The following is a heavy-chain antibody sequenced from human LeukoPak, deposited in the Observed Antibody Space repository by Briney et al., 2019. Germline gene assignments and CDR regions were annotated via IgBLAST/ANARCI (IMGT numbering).Heavy chain of an antibody. CDR1: GSTFSSYA. D-gene: IGHD1-26*01. J-gene: IGHJ4*02. CDR2: ISYDGSNK. Sequence: GSLRLSCAASGSTFSSYAMHWVRQAPGKGLEWVAVISYDGSNKYYADSVKGRFTISRDNSKNTLYLQMNSLRAEDTAVYYCARGRGWELRTKFYYFDYWGQGTLVTVSS. V-gene: IGHV3-30-3*01. CDR3: ARGRGWELRTKFYYFDY.